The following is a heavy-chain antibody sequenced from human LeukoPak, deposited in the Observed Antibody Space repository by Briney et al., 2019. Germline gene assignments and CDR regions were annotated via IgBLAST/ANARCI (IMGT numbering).Heavy chain of an antibody. CDR2: IYSSGST. D-gene: IGHD6-6*01. CDR1: GGSISSGSYY. J-gene: IGHJ4*02. V-gene: IGHV4-61*02. CDR3: ARTRGEYSSSSEGFDY. Sequence: PSQTLSLTCTVSGGSISSGSYYWSWIRQPAGKGLEWIGRIYSSGSTNYNPSLKSRVTISVDTSKNQFSLKLSSVTAADTAVYYCARTRGEYSSSSEGFDYWGQGTLVTVSS.